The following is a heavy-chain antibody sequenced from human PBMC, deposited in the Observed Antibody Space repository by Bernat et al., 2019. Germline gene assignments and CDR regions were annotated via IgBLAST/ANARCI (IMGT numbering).Heavy chain of an antibody. D-gene: IGHD4-17*01. J-gene: IGHJ4*02. CDR2: IIPSGNNT. Sequence: QVQLVQSGAEVKKPGASVKVSCKASGYTFTNYYMHWVRQAPGQGLEWMGIIIPSGNNTSYALKFQGRVTMTGDTSTSTVHMELSSLRSEDTAVYYCARSHDYGDPYFDYWGQGTLVTVSS. CDR1: GYTFTNYY. CDR3: ARSHDYGDPYFDY. V-gene: IGHV1-46*01.